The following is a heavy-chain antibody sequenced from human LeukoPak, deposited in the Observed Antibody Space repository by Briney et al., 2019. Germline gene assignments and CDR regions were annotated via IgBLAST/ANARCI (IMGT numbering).Heavy chain of an antibody. D-gene: IGHD6-19*01. V-gene: IGHV1-18*04. CDR1: GYTFTGYY. CDR2: ISAYNGNT. Sequence: GASVKVSCKASGYTFTGYYMHWVRQTPGEELEWMGWISAYNGNTNYAQKLQGRVTMTTDTSTSTAYMELRSLRSDDTAVYYCARERIGAVAGGSRYFDYWGQGTLVTVSS. CDR3: ARERIGAVAGGSRYFDY. J-gene: IGHJ4*02.